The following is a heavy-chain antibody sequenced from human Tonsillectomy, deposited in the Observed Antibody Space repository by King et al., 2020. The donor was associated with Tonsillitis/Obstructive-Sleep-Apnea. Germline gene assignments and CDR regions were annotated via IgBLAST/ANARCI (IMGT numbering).Heavy chain of an antibody. J-gene: IGHJ3*02. CDR1: GYTFTSYG. D-gene: IGHD6-13*01. Sequence: VQLVESGAEVKKPGTSVKVSCKASGYTFTSYGISWVRQAPGQGLEWIGWISAYNGNRNYAQKLQGRVTMTTDTSTSTAYMELRSLRFDDTAVYYCARDVSGFSSSANDAFDIWGQGTMVTVSS. CDR3: ARDVSGFSSSANDAFDI. V-gene: IGHV1-18*01. CDR2: ISAYNGNR.